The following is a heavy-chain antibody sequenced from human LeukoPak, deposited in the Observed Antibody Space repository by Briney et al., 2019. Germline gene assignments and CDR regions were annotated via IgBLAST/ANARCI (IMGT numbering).Heavy chain of an antibody. Sequence: GGSLRLSCAASGFIFSSYAMSWVRQAPGKGPEWVSAIRGGGGSEFYADPVKGRFTISRDNSKNTLFLRMNNLRPEDTAVYYCGRDPNGDYIGAFDMWGPGTMVTVSS. CDR1: GFIFSSYA. CDR2: IRGGGGSE. D-gene: IGHD4-17*01. CDR3: GRDPNGDYIGAFDM. J-gene: IGHJ3*02. V-gene: IGHV3-23*01.